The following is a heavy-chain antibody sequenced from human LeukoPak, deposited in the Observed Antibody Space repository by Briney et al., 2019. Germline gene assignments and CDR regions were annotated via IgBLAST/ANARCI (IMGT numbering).Heavy chain of an antibody. J-gene: IGHJ3*02. V-gene: IGHV1-2*02. CDR1: GYTFTGYY. D-gene: IGHD2-21*02. CDR2: INPNSGGT. Sequence: GASVKVSCKASGYTFTGYYMHWVRQASGQGLEWMGWINPNSGGTNYAQKFQGRVTMTRDTSISTAYMELSRLRSDDTAVYYCARGGDCYSSENDAFDIWGQGTMVTVSS. CDR3: ARGGDCYSSENDAFDI.